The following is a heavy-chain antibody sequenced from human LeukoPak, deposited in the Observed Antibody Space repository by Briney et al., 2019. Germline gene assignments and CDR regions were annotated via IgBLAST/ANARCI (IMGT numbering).Heavy chain of an antibody. CDR3: ARVPSLNIRLARGYLPDY. Sequence: ASVKVSCKASGGTFGSYAISWVRQAPGQGLEWMGGIIPIFGTANYAQKFQGRVTITADESTSTAYMELSSLRSEDTAVYYCARVPSLNIRLARGYLPDYWGQGTLVTVSS. J-gene: IGHJ4*02. CDR1: GGTFGSYA. CDR2: IIPIFGTA. D-gene: IGHD3-22*01. V-gene: IGHV1-69*13.